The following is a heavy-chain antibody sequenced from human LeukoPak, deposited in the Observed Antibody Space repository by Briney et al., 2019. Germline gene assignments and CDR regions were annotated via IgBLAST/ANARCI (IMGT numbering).Heavy chain of an antibody. Sequence: GASVKVSCKASGYTFTGYYMHWVRRAPGQGLEWMGWINPNSGGTNYAQKFQGRVTMTRDTSISTAYMELSRLRSDDTAVYYCARDLVYYDSSGDAFDIWGQGTMVTVSS. V-gene: IGHV1-2*02. J-gene: IGHJ3*02. D-gene: IGHD3-22*01. CDR3: ARDLVYYDSSGDAFDI. CDR2: INPNSGGT. CDR1: GYTFTGYY.